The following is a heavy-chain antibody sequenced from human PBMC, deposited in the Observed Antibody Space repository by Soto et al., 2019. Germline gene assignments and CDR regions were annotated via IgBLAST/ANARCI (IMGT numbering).Heavy chain of an antibody. CDR1: GGSISSYY. D-gene: IGHD6-13*01. Sequence: SETLSLTCTVSGGSISSYYWSRIRQPPGKGLEWIGYIYYSGSTNYNPSLKSRVTISVDTSKNQFSLKLSSVTAADTAVYYCARGRSWYRDAFDIWGQGTMVTVSS. V-gene: IGHV4-59*01. J-gene: IGHJ3*02. CDR3: ARGRSWYRDAFDI. CDR2: IYYSGST.